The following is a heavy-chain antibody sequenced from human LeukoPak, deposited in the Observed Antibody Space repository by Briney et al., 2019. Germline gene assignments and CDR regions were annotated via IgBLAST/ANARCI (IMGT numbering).Heavy chain of an antibody. CDR1: NGSVSNHY. J-gene: IGHJ4*02. V-gene: IGHV4-59*02. CDR3: ARDRVAVAGTRFDY. Sequence: SETLSLTCTVSNGSVSNHYWSWIRQPPGKGLEWIGYIYYSGSTNYNPSLKSRVTISVDTSKNQFSLKLSSVTAADTAVYYCARDRVAVAGTRFDYWGQGTLVTVSS. CDR2: IYYSGST. D-gene: IGHD6-19*01.